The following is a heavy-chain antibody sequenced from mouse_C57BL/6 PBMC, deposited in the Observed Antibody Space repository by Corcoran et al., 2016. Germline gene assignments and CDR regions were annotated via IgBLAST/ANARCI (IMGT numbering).Heavy chain of an antibody. Sequence: QIQLVQSGPELKKPGETVKIYCKASGYTFTTYGMSWVKQAPGKGLKWMGWINTYSGVPTYADDFKGRFAFSLETSASTAYLQINNLKNEDTATYFCARRDYRNYGAMDYWGQGTSVTVSS. CDR2: INTYSGVP. CDR1: GYTFTTYG. D-gene: IGHD2-5*01. CDR3: ARRDYRNYGAMDY. V-gene: IGHV9-3*01. J-gene: IGHJ4*01.